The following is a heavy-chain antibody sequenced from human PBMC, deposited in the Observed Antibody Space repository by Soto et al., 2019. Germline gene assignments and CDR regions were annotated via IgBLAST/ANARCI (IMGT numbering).Heavy chain of an antibody. Sequence: GASVKVSCKASGYTFTRYYMHWVRQAPGQGLAWMGIINPSGGSTSYAQKFQGRVTMTRDTSTSTVYMELSSLRSEDTAVYYCASDRDGYNAFDIWGQGTMVTVS. CDR1: GYTFTRYY. J-gene: IGHJ3*02. CDR3: ASDRDGYNAFDI. CDR2: INPSGGST. V-gene: IGHV1-46*01. D-gene: IGHD5-12*01.